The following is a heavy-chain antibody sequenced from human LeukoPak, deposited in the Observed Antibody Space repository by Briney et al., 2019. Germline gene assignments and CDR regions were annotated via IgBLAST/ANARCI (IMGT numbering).Heavy chain of an antibody. CDR2: ISYDGSNK. V-gene: IGHV3-30*04. J-gene: IGHJ4*02. CDR3: ASGPRDYDSSGYFPIFEPKAEYYFDY. Sequence: GGSLRLSCAASGFTFSSYAMHWVRQAPGKGLEWVAVISYDGSNKYYADSVKGRFTISRDNSKNTLYLQMNSLRAEDTAVYYCASGPRDYDSSGYFPIFEPKAEYYFDYWGQGTLVTVSS. D-gene: IGHD3-22*01. CDR1: GFTFSSYA.